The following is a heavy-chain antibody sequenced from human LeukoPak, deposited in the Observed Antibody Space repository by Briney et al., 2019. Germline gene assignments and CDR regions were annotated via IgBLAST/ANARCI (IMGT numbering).Heavy chain of an antibody. CDR1: GFIFSSYW. J-gene: IGHJ6*03. D-gene: IGHD3-9*01. CDR2: IKQDGSEK. CDR3: ARARPDILTGQVGGTYYYYYMDV. V-gene: IGHV3-7*01. Sequence: PGRSLRLSCAASGFIFSSYWMSWVRQAPGKGLEWVANIKQDGSEKYYVDSVKGRFTISRDNAKNSLYLQMNSLRAEDTAVYYCARARPDILTGQVGGTYYYYYMDVWGKGTTVTISS.